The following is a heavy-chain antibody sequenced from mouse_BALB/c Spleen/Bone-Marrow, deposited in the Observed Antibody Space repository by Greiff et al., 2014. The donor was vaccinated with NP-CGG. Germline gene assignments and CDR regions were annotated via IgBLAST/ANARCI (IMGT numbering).Heavy chain of an antibody. J-gene: IGHJ2*01. CDR2: INPYNGDS. CDR1: GYSFIGYF. V-gene: IGHV1-20*02. CDR3: TREGDY. Sequence: EVQLEQSGPELVKPGASVKLSCKASGYSFIGYFINWVMQSHGKSLEWIGRINPYNGDSLYNPKFRGKATLTVDTSSSTAYMELRSLASEDAAVYYGTREGDYWGQGTPLTVSS.